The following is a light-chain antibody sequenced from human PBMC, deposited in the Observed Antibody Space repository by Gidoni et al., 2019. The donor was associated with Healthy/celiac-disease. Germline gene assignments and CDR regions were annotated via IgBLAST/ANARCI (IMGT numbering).Light chain of an antibody. Sequence: AIRMTQSPSSFSASTGDRVTITCRASQGISSYLAWYQQKPGKAHKILIYAASTLQSGVPSRFSGSGSGTDFTLTISCLQSEDFATYYCQQYYSYPLTFGQGTKVEIK. J-gene: IGKJ1*01. CDR3: QQYYSYPLT. V-gene: IGKV1-8*01. CDR2: AAS. CDR1: QGISSY.